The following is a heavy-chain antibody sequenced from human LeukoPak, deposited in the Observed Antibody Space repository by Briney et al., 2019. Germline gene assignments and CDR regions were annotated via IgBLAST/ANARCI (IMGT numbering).Heavy chain of an antibody. D-gene: IGHD1-26*01. V-gene: IGHV1-18*04. CDR2: ISTYDGST. CDR3: ARDQPRRGPGNHDY. Sequence: ASVKVSCKASGYTLTGYYMRWVRQAPGQGLEWMGWISTYDGSTKYAQKLRDRVTMIREISTSTVYMELRSLRSDDTAVYYCARDQPRRGPGNHDYWGQGTLVTVSS. J-gene: IGHJ4*02. CDR1: GYTLTGYY.